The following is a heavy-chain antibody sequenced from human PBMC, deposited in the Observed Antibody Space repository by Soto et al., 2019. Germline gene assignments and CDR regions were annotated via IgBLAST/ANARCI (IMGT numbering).Heavy chain of an antibody. CDR3: SRFIMVGGWFDPNYYHGMDV. V-gene: IGHV1-18*01. CDR2: ISGYNGNT. CDR1: GYTFSNYG. D-gene: IGHD6-19*01. Sequence: ASVKVSCKTSGYTFSNYGINWVRQAPGQGLERLGWISGYNGNTNYAQTVQGRVTMTTDISTGTVFMELRSLKSDDTAIYYCSRFIMVGGWFDPNYYHGMDVWGQGTTVTVSS. J-gene: IGHJ6*02.